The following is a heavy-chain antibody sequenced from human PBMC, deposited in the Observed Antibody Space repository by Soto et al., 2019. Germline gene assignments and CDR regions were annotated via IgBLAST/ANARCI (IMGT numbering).Heavy chain of an antibody. J-gene: IGHJ5*02. V-gene: IGHV3-23*01. D-gene: IGHD2-8*01. Sequence: GGSLRLSCAASGFTFSSYAMSWVRQAPGKGLEWVSAISGSGGSTYYADSVKSRFTISRDNSKNTLYLQMNSLRAEDTAVYYCAKDRWPVYVCRFDPWGQGTLVTVSS. CDR1: GFTFSSYA. CDR3: AKDRWPVYVCRFDP. CDR2: ISGSGGST.